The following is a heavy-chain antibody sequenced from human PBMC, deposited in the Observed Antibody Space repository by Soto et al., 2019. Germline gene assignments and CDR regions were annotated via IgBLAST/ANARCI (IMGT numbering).Heavy chain of an antibody. V-gene: IGHV5-51*01. CDR2: IYPGDSDT. Sequence: GDSLKISCKGSGYSFTSYWIGWVRQMPGKGLEWMGIIYPGDSDTRYSPSFQGQVTISADKSISTAYLQWSSLKASDTAMYYWARVRDVFWGGYYGGNYYNGMDVGRQGTRVTVS. CDR1: GYSFTSYW. CDR3: ARVRDVFWGGYYGGNYYNGMDV. D-gene: IGHD3-3*01. J-gene: IGHJ6*02.